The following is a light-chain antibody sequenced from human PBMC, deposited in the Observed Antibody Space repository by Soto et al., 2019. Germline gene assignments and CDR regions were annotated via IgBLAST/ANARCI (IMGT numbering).Light chain of an antibody. V-gene: IGKV1-39*01. CDR1: QSISFY. J-gene: IGKJ5*01. CDR3: QQSYDIPT. Sequence: DIQMTQSPSSLSASIGDRFTVTCRASQSISFYLNWYQQKPGKAPKLLIYAASSLQSEVPSRFSGSGSGTDFTLTISSLQPEDFAIYYCQQSYDIPTFGQGTRLEI. CDR2: AAS.